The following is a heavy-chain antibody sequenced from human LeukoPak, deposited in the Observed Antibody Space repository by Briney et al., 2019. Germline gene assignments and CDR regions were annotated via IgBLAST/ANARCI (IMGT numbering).Heavy chain of an antibody. V-gene: IGHV4-34*01. CDR2: INHSGST. J-gene: IGHJ4*02. D-gene: IGHD3-10*01. CDR3: ARHRRDYYGSGRMYYFDY. CDR1: GGSFSGHY. Sequence: SETLSLTCAVYGGSFSGHYWSWIRQPPGKGLEWIGEINHSGSTNYNPSLKSRVTISVDTSKNQFSLKLSSVTAADTAVYYCARHRRDYYGSGRMYYFDYWGQGTLVTVSS.